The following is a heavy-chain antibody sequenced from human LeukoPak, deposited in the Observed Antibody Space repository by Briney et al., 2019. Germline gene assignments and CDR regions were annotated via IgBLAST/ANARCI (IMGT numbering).Heavy chain of an antibody. J-gene: IGHJ3*02. CDR2: IDPSDSYT. Sequence: GESLRISCQGSGYSFTSYWISWVRQMPGKGLEWMGRIDPSDSYTNYSPSFQGHVTISADKSISTAYLQWSSLKASDTAMYYCARRKLAASAPFFAFDIWGQGTMVTVSS. CDR3: ARRKLAASAPFFAFDI. V-gene: IGHV5-10-1*01. D-gene: IGHD6-6*01. CDR1: GYSFTSYW.